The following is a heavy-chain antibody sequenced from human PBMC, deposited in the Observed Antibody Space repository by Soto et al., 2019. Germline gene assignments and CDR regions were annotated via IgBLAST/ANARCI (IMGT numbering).Heavy chain of an antibody. V-gene: IGHV3-33*01. CDR1: GFNFSNYG. CDR2: IWNDGSNK. CDR3: ARDENPLAGPLDR. Sequence: GGSLRLSCAVSGFNFSNYGMHWVRQAPGKGLEWVAIIWNDGSNKYYEDSVKGRFTISRDNSKNMLYLQMNSVRPEDTGIYHCARDENPLAGPLDRWGQGTLVTVSS. D-gene: IGHD1-1*01. J-gene: IGHJ5*02.